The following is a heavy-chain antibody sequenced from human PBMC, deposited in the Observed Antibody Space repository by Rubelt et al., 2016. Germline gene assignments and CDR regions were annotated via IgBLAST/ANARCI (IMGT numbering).Heavy chain of an antibody. D-gene: IGHD3-10*01. J-gene: IGHJ5*02. CDR2: IYYSGST. CDR3: ARELRLGFGDWFDP. Sequence: EWIGYIYYSGSTYYNPSLKSRVTISVDTSKNQFSLKLSSVTAADTAVYYCARELRLGFGDWFDPWGQGTLVTVSS. V-gene: IGHV4-30-4*07.